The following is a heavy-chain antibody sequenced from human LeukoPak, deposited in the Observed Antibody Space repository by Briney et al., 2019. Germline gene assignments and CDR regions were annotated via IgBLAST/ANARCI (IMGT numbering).Heavy chain of an antibody. CDR1: GGTFSSYA. J-gene: IGHJ6*02. Sequence: EASVKVSCKASGGTFSSYAISWVRQAPGQGLEWMGGIIPIFGTANYAQKFQGRVTITADESTSTAYMELSSLRSEDTAVYYCARSLGQIVVVPAAMGLYYYYYGMDVWGQGTTVTVSS. CDR3: ARSLGQIVVVPAAMGLYYYYYGMDV. D-gene: IGHD2-2*01. V-gene: IGHV1-69*01. CDR2: IIPIFGTA.